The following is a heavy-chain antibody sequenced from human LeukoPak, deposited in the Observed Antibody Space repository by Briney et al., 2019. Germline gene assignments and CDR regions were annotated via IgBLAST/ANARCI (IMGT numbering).Heavy chain of an antibody. CDR1: GFTFSSYA. CDR2: ISGSGGST. J-gene: IGHJ4*02. D-gene: IGHD3-22*01. V-gene: IGHV3-23*01. Sequence: GGSLRLSCAASGFTFSSYAMSWVRQAPGKGLEWVSAISGSGGSTYYADSVKGRFTISRDNSKNTLYLQMNSLRAEDTAVYYRTKVLSYYYDSSGYFDYWGQGTLVTVSS. CDR3: TKVLSYYYDSSGYFDY.